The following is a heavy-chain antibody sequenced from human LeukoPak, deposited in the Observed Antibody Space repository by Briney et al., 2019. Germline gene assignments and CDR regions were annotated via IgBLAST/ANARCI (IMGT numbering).Heavy chain of an antibody. Sequence: SETLSLTCAVYGGSFSGYYWSWIRQPPGKGLEWIGEINHSGSTNYNPSLKSRVTISVDTSKNQFSLKLSSVTAADTAVYYCARQGFFSYYDSSGYWNYWGQGTLVTVSS. J-gene: IGHJ4*02. CDR2: INHSGST. D-gene: IGHD3-22*01. V-gene: IGHV4-34*01. CDR3: ARQGFFSYYDSSGYWNY. CDR1: GGSFSGYY.